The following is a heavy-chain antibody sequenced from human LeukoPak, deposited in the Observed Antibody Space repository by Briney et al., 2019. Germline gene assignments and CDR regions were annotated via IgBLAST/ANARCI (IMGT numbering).Heavy chain of an antibody. CDR1: GGTFSSYA. J-gene: IGHJ4*02. V-gene: IGHV1-69*04. Sequence: SVKVSCKASGGTFSSYAISWVRQVPGQGLEWMGRIIPILRIATYAQTFQGRVTITADKPTTTAYMELSSLRSEDTAVYYCARAGRGVATPQPADYWGQGTLVTVSP. D-gene: IGHD5-12*01. CDR3: ARAGRGVATPQPADY. CDR2: IIPILRIA.